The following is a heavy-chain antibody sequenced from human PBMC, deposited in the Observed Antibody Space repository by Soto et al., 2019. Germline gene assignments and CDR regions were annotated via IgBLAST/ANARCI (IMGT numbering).Heavy chain of an antibody. Sequence: SETLSLTCTVSGGSISSSSYYWGWIRQPPGKGLEWIGSIYYSGSTYYNPSLKSRVTISVDTSKNQFSLKLSSVTAADTAVYYGGGGAHVAAAVTETYYYYYYGRDVGGQGTTVTVCS. V-gene: IGHV4-39*01. CDR2: IYYSGST. CDR1: GGSISSSSYY. J-gene: IGHJ6*02. D-gene: IGHD6-13*01. CDR3: GGGAHVAAAVTETYYYYYYGRDV.